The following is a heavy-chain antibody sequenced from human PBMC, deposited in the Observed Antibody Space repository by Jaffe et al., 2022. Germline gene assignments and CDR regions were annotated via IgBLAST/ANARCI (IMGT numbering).Heavy chain of an antibody. Sequence: EVQLVESGGGLVQPGGSLRLSCAASGFTFSSYSMNWVRQAPGKGLEWVSYISSSSSTIYYADSVKGRFTISRDNAKNSLYLQMNSLRAEDTAVYYCARASLRWLVPLYFQHWGQGTLVTVSS. V-gene: IGHV3-48*01. CDR2: ISSSSSTI. CDR1: GFTFSSYS. J-gene: IGHJ1*01. D-gene: IGHD6-19*01. CDR3: ARASLRWLVPLYFQH.